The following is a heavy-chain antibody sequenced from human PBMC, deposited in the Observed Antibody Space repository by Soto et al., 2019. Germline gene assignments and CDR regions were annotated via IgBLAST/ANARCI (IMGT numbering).Heavy chain of an antibody. CDR3: ARDSSIAGLYYGMDV. D-gene: IGHD6-6*01. CDR2: NYYSGTT. Sequence: QVQLQESGPGLVKPSQTLSLTCTVSGGSISSGGYYWTWIRQHPGKGLEWIGYNYYSGTTYYNPSLKSRVTVSLDTSKNQFSLKLSSVTAADTDVYYCARDSSIAGLYYGMDVWGQGTTVTVSS. V-gene: IGHV4-31*03. CDR1: GGSISSGGYY. J-gene: IGHJ6*02.